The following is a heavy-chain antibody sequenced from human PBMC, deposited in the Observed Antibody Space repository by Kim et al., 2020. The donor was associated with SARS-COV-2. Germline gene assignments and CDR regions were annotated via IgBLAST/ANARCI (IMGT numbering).Heavy chain of an antibody. CDR3: AREVNYDSSGRYFQH. CDR1: GGSITSYY. Sequence: SETLSLTCTVSGGSITSYYWSWIRQPAGKGLEWLGHIYNSGNTNYNPSLKSRVTMSVDTSKNQFSLTLTSVTAADTAIYYCAREVNYDSSGRYFQHWGQGPMVTVSS. J-gene: IGHJ1*01. V-gene: IGHV4-4*07. D-gene: IGHD3-22*01. CDR2: IYNSGNT.